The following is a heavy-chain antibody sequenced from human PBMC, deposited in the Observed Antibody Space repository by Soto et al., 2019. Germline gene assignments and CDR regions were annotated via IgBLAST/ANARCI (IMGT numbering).Heavy chain of an antibody. CDR1: GFTFSSYG. V-gene: IGHV3-30*18. J-gene: IGHJ4*02. D-gene: IGHD3-3*01. CDR3: ANSVDYDFWSGYYSPDY. Sequence: PGGSLRLSFAASGFTFSSYGMHWVRQAPGKGLEWVAVISYDGSNKYYADSVKGRFTISRDNSKNTLYLQMNSLRAEDTAVYYCANSVDYDFWSGYYSPDYWGQGTLVTVSS. CDR2: ISYDGSNK.